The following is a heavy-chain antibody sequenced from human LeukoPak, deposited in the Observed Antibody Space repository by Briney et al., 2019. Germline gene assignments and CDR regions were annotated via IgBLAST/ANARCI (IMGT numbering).Heavy chain of an antibody. D-gene: IGHD2-2*01. J-gene: IGHJ6*03. V-gene: IGHV1-18*04. Sequence: GASVRVSCKASGYTFTSYYMHWVRQAPGQGREWMGWISAYNGNTNYAQKLQGRVTTTTDTSTSTAYMELRSLRSDDTAVYYCARADSIVVVPAAIRGYYYYYYMDVWGKGTTVTVSS. CDR2: ISAYNGNT. CDR3: ARADSIVVVPAAIRGYYYYYYMDV. CDR1: GYTFTSYY.